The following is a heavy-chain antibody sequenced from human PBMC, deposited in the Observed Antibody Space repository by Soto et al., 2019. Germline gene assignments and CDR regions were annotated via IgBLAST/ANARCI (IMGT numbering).Heavy chain of an antibody. D-gene: IGHD3-10*01. CDR1: GGSMSEYF. Sequence: ETLSLTCSVSGGSMSEYFWSWIRQSPERGLEWIGYVYYLGSTDYNPSLKSRVTISVDTSKRQFSLRLSSVTAADAAIYYCARDGYDGSGSPYPAYWGPGTQVTVSS. CDR3: ARDGYDGSGSPYPAY. V-gene: IGHV4-59*01. CDR2: VYYLGST. J-gene: IGHJ4*02.